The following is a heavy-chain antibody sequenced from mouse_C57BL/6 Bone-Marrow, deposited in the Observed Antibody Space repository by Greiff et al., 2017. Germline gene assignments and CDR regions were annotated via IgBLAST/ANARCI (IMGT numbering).Heavy chain of an antibody. CDR2: IDPSDSYT. CDR1: GYTFTSYW. Sequence: QVQLQQPGAELVMPGASVKLSCKASGYTFTSYWMHWVKQRPGQGIEWIGEIDPSDSYTNYNQKFKGKSTLTVDKSSSTAYMQLSSLTSEDSAVYYCARSLIYYYGSSYDYWGEGTTLTVSS. CDR3: ARSLIYYYGSSYDY. V-gene: IGHV1-69*01. D-gene: IGHD1-1*01. J-gene: IGHJ2*01.